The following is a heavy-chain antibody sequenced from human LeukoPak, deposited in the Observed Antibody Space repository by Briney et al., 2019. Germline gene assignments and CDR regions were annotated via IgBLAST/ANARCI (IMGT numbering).Heavy chain of an antibody. CDR3: ASHSYGYQEGDY. V-gene: IGHV3-23*01. CDR1: GFTFSSYA. J-gene: IGHJ4*02. CDR2: ISGSGGST. D-gene: IGHD5-18*01. Sequence: GGSLRLSCAASGFTFSSYAMSWVRQAPGKGLEWVSAISGSGGSTYYADSLKGRFTISRDNSKNTLYLQMNSLRAEDTAVYYCASHSYGYQEGDYWGQGTLVTVSS.